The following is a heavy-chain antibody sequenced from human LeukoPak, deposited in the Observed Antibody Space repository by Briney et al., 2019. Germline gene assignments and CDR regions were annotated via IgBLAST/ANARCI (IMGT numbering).Heavy chain of an antibody. J-gene: IGHJ4*02. CDR2: INNDGSSA. Sequence: GGSLRLSCAASGFTLRSHWMHWVRQVPGKGLVRVSRINNDGSSASYADAVKGRFTISRDNAKNTLYLQMDSLRADDTAVYYCVRGPTYFDSWGQGTLVTVSS. CDR1: GFTLRSHW. V-gene: IGHV3-74*01. CDR3: VRGPTYFDS.